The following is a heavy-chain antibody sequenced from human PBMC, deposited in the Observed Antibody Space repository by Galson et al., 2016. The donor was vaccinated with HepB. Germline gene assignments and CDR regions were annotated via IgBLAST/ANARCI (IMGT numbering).Heavy chain of an antibody. CDR1: SGSIISSNW. J-gene: IGHJ4*02. CDR3: ATAPLGSTFDS. D-gene: IGHD1-26*01. Sequence: ETLSLTCAVSSGSIISSNWWSWVRQPPGKGPEWIGEIYYSGSTNYNPSLKSRVTISVDKSKNQFSLNVTSVTAADTAVYFCATAPLGSTFDSWGQGTLVTVSS. CDR2: IYYSGST. V-gene: IGHV4-4*01.